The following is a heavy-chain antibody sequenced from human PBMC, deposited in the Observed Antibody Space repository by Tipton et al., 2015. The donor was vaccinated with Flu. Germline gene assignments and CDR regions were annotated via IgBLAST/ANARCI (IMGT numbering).Heavy chain of an antibody. CDR3: AKAPIDYDFWSGSYFFEH. D-gene: IGHD3-3*01. V-gene: IGHV3-9*01. CDR2: ITWNSGNI. CDR1: GFSFDDHA. Sequence: SLRLSCAASGFSFDDHAMHWVRQAPGKGLEWVSGITWNSGNIGYADSVRGRFTISRDNDKNSVYLQMDSLRAEDTALYYCAKAPIDYDFWSGSYFFEHWGQGTLVTVSS. J-gene: IGHJ4*02.